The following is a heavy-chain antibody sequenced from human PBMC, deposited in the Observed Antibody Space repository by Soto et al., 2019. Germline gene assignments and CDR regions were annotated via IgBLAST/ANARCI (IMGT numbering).Heavy chain of an antibody. J-gene: IGHJ4*02. CDR2: MNPNSGNT. Sequence: QVQLVQSGAEVKKPGGSVKVSCKASGYTFTSYDSNWVRQATGQGLEWMGWMNPNSGNTGYAQKFQGRVTMTRNTSISTAYMELSSLRSEDTAVYYCAIELFFGAPVGYWGQGTLVTVSS. CDR3: AIELFFGAPVGY. V-gene: IGHV1-8*01. CDR1: GYTFTSYD. D-gene: IGHD3-10*01.